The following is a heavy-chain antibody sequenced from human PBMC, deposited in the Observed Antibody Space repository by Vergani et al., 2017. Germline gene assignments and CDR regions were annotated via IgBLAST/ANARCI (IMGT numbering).Heavy chain of an antibody. J-gene: IGHJ6*02. V-gene: IGHV4-31*11. D-gene: IGHD3-9*01. CDR3: ARALKLRYSPFGDYYYYGMDV. CDR2: IYHSGST. Sequence: QVQLQESGPGVVKPSQTLSLTCAVSGGSISSGDHCWTWIRQRPGKGLEWIGEIYHSGSTNYNPSLKSRVTISVDKSKNQFSLKLSSVTAADTAVYYCARALKLRYSPFGDYYYYGMDVWGQGTTVTVSS. CDR1: GGSISSGDHC.